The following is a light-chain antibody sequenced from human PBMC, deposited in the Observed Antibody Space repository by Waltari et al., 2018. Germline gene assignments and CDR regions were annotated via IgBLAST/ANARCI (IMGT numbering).Light chain of an antibody. V-gene: IGKV3D-15*01. J-gene: IGKJ1*01. Sequence: ILLTQPQATLSLSPGERATLSCRASQNLRSTFAWFQQKPGQPPRLLIYATSTRAAGIPARFSGSGSGTDFSLTISSLEPEDFATYYCQQYEYWPWTFGQGTRVE. CDR2: ATS. CDR1: QNLRST. CDR3: QQYEYWPWT.